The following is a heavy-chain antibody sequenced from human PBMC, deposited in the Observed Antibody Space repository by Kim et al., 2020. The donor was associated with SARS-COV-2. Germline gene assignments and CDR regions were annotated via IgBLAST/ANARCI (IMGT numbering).Heavy chain of an antibody. D-gene: IGHD3-16*01. J-gene: IGHJ4*02. CDR2: T. CDR3: ARDPRGRGVDY. Sequence: TNSNPSLQRRVTISVDTSKNQFSLKLSSVTAADTAVYYCARDPRGRGVDYWGQGTLVTVSS. V-gene: IGHV4-59*01.